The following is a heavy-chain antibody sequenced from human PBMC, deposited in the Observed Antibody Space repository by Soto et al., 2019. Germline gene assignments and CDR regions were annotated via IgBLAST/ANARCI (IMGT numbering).Heavy chain of an antibody. V-gene: IGHV1-46*01. D-gene: IGHD5-18*01. CDR3: ARDDSPSTAMFVRHDAFDI. J-gene: IGHJ3*02. Sequence: GASVKVSCKASGYTFTSYYMHWVRQAPGQGLEWMGIINPSGGSTSYAQKFQGRVTMTRDTSTSTVYMELSSLRSEDTAVYYCARDDSPSTAMFVRHDAFDIWGQETMFTVS. CDR2: INPSGGST. CDR1: GYTFTSYY.